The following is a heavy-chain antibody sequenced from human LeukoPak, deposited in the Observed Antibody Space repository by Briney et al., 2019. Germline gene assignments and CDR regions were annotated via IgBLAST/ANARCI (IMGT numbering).Heavy chain of an antibody. CDR3: ARGHYDVLAASYKWTPDY. CDR2: ITSGGDYI. V-gene: IGHV3-21*01. CDR1: GFTFNTFN. J-gene: IGHJ4*02. D-gene: IGHD3-9*01. Sequence: GESLRLSCAASGFTFNTFNMNWVRQAPGKGLEWVSSITSGGDYIYYADSVKGRFTTSRDNAKNSLSLLLNSLRVEDTAVYYCARGHYDVLAASYKWTPDYWGQGTLVTVSS.